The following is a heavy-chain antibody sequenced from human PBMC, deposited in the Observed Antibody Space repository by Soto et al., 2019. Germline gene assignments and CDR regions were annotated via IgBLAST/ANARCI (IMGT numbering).Heavy chain of an antibody. J-gene: IGHJ4*02. CDR2: IYHSGST. D-gene: IGHD3-10*01. Sequence: SETLSLTCAVSGGSISSGGYSWSWIRQPPGKGLEWIGYIYHSGSTYYNPSLKSRVTISVDRSKNQFSLKLSSVTAADTAVYYCASDYGSGSYPGYWGQGTLVTVSS. CDR3: ASDYGSGSYPGY. V-gene: IGHV4-30-2*01. CDR1: GGSISSGGYS.